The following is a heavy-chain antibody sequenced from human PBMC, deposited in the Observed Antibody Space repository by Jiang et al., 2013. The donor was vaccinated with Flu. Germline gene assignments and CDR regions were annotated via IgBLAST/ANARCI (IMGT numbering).Heavy chain of an antibody. V-gene: IGHV5-51*01. CDR1: GYSFSTYW. J-gene: IGHJ4*02. CDR3: ARPSLVGINYFDY. Sequence: GAEVKKPGESLKISCKGSGYSFSTYWIGWVRQMPGKGLEWMGIIYPADSDTRYSPSFQGQVTISADKSINTAYLQWSSLKASDTAMYYCARPSLVGINYFDYWGQGTLVTVSS. CDR2: IYPADSDT. D-gene: IGHD1-26*01.